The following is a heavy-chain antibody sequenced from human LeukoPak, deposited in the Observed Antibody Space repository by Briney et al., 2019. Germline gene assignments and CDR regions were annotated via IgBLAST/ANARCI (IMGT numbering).Heavy chain of an antibody. D-gene: IGHD3-10*01. CDR2: IYYSGST. V-gene: IGHV4-59*01. J-gene: IGHJ3*02. CDR1: GGSISGYY. CDR3: ARGVWFGSDAFDI. Sequence: SETLSLTCTVSGGSISGYYWSWIRQPPGKGLEWIGYIYYSGSTNYNPSLKSRVTISVDTSKNQFSLKLSSVTAADTAVYYCARGVWFGSDAFDIWGQGTLVTVSS.